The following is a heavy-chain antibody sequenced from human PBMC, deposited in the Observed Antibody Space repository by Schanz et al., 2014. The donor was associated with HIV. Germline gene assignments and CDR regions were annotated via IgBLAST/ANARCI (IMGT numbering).Heavy chain of an antibody. CDR1: GFTFDDYA. CDR2: ISSSGGYI. J-gene: IGHJ6*02. V-gene: IGHV3-21*06. CDR3: ARGSWYSSGWVDDQYYYDVDV. Sequence: EVQLVESGGALVQPGRSLRLSCAASGFTFDDYAINWVRQAPGKGLEWLSSISSSGGYIYYADSVKGRFTISRDNSKNSVFLQMDRLRAEDTAVYYCARGSWYSSGWVDDQYYYDVDVWGQGTTVTVSS. D-gene: IGHD6-19*01.